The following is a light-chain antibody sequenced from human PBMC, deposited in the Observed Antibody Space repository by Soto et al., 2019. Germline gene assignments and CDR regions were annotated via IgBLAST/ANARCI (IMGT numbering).Light chain of an antibody. Sequence: QSALTQPASVSGSPGQSITISCSGTSSDIGAYDHVAWYQQYPGKAPKLMIYGVTNRPSGVSDRFSGSKTGNTASLTISGLQAEDEAAYYCFSHRSGNSHVFGTGTKVTV. CDR1: SSDIGAYDH. J-gene: IGLJ1*01. V-gene: IGLV2-14*01. CDR3: FSHRSGNSHV. CDR2: GVT.